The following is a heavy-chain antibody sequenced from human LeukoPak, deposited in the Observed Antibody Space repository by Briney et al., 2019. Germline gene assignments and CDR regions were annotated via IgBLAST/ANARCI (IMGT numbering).Heavy chain of an antibody. CDR1: GFTVSSNY. Sequence: GGSLRLSCAASGFTVSSNYMSWVRQAPGKGLEWVSVIYSGGSTYYADSVKGRFTISIDNSKNTLYLQMNSLRAEDTAVYYCARKRGYSYGNFDYWGQGTLVTVSS. CDR3: ARKRGYSYGNFDY. D-gene: IGHD5-18*01. V-gene: IGHV3-66*02. CDR2: IYSGGST. J-gene: IGHJ4*02.